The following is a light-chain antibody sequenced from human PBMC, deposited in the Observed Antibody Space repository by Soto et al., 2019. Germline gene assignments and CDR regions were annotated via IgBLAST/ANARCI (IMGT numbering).Light chain of an antibody. V-gene: IGKV3-15*01. Sequence: EIVRTQSPDTLSVSPGDRATVSCRASQSFSSNLAWYQHKPGQAPRLLIYGASTRATGIPARFSGSGSGTEFTLTISSLQSEDFAVYYCQQYNNWPGTFGQGTKVEIK. CDR2: GAS. J-gene: IGKJ1*01. CDR3: QQYNNWPGT. CDR1: QSFSSN.